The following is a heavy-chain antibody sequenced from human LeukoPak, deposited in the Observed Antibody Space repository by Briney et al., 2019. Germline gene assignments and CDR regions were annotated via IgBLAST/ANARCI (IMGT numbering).Heavy chain of an antibody. V-gene: IGHV3-74*01. CDR1: GFTFSSYW. CDR3: ARHSSGYYHYDY. CDR2: INSDGRST. D-gene: IGHD3-22*01. Sequence: GGFLRLSCAASGFTFSSYWMHWVRQAPGKGLVWVSRINSDGRSTSYADSVKGRFTISRDNSKNTLHLQMNSLRAEDTAVYYCARHSSGYYHYDYWGPGTPVTVAS. J-gene: IGHJ4*02.